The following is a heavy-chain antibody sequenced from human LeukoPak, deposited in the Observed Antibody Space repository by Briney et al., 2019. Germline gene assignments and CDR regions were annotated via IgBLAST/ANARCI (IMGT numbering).Heavy chain of an antibody. D-gene: IGHD6-19*01. J-gene: IGHJ4*02. V-gene: IGHV3-30*18. CDR3: AKGRIPGWYMAVDY. CDR1: GFTFSSYG. Sequence: GRSLRLSRAASGFTFSSYGMHWVRQAPGKGLEWVAVISYDGSNKYYADFVKGRFTISRDNSKNTLYLQMNSLRAEDTAVYYCAKGRIPGWYMAVDYWGQGTLVTVSS. CDR2: ISYDGSNK.